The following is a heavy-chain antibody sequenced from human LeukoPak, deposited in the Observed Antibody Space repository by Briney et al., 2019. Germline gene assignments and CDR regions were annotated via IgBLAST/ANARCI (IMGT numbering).Heavy chain of an antibody. D-gene: IGHD6-13*01. J-gene: IGHJ5*02. V-gene: IGHV3-66*03. CDR3: AKDKVRYYTSRWSGLVDT. CDR2: IYSGTT. Sequence: GGSLRLSCTVSGFSVSSNSMSWVRQAPGKGLEWVSFIYSGTTHYSDSVKGRFTISRDNSKNTLYLQMTSLRVDDTSIYFCAKDKVRYYTSRWSGLVDTWGQGTLVTVSS. CDR1: GFSVSSNS.